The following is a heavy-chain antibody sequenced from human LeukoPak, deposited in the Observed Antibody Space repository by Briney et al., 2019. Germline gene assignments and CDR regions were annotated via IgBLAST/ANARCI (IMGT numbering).Heavy chain of an antibody. V-gene: IGHV3-30-3*01. Sequence: PGGYLRLSCAASGFTFSSYAMQWVRQAPGKGLEWVAVISYDGSNKYYADSVKGRFTISRDNSKNTLYLQMNSLRAEDTAVYYCARVASSGWSGNDYWGQGTLVTVSS. J-gene: IGHJ4*02. CDR3: ARVASSGWSGNDY. CDR2: ISYDGSNK. D-gene: IGHD6-19*01. CDR1: GFTFSSYA.